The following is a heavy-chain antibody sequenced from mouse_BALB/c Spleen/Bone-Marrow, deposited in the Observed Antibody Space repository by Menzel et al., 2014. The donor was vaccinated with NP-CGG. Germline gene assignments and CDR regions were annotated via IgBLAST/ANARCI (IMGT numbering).Heavy chain of an antibody. D-gene: IGHD2-3*01. CDR1: GFNIKDTY. CDR2: IDPANGNT. V-gene: IGHV14-3*02. J-gene: IGHJ3*01. Sequence: VQLQQPGAELVKPGAPVKLSCTASGFNIKDTYMHWVKQRPEQGLEWIGRIDPANGNTKYDPKFQGKATITADTSSNTAHLHLSSLTSEDTAVYYCANDWFAYWGQGTLVTVSA. CDR3: ANDWFAY.